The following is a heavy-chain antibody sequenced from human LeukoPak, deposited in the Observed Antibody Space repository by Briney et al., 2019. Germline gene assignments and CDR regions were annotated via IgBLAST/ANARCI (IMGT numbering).Heavy chain of an antibody. CDR3: ARRSSSEYYFDY. J-gene: IGHJ4*02. CDR1: GGSISSYY. V-gene: IGHV4-59*08. CDR2: IHFSGST. D-gene: IGHD6-6*01. Sequence: PSETLSLTCTVSGGSISSYYWSWIRQHPGNGLEWIGYIHFSGSTNYNPSLKSRVTMSVGTSKNQFSLKLSSVTAADTAVYYCARRSSSEYYFDYWGQGTLVTVSS.